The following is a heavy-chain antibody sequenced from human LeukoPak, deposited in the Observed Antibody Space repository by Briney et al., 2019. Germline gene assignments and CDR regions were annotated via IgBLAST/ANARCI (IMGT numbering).Heavy chain of an antibody. D-gene: IGHD2-8*01. J-gene: IGHJ6*02. V-gene: IGHV3-33*01. Sequence: GGSLRLSCAASGFIFSSYGMHWVRQAPGKGLEWVADIWFDGKNEHFAASVKGRFTISRDNSKKTMYLQINSLRAEDTAVYYCARDRHCVNGLCHNSPGMDVWGRGTTVTVSS. CDR3: ARDRHCVNGLCHNSPGMDV. CDR2: IWFDGKNE. CDR1: GFIFSSYG.